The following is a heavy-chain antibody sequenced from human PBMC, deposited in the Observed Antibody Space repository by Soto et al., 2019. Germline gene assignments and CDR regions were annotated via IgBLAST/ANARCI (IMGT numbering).Heavy chain of an antibody. D-gene: IGHD4-17*01. V-gene: IGHV3-74*03. CDR2: INSDGSSA. CDR1: GFTFSNYW. Sequence: EVQLVESGGGLVQPGGSLRLSCAASGFTFSNYWMHWVRQVPGKGLVWVSRINSDGSSATYADSVKGRFTISRDNAKNTLHLQMNSLRAEDTAVYYCARRGHDYGGPFDYWGQGTLVTVSS. J-gene: IGHJ4*02. CDR3: ARRGHDYGGPFDY.